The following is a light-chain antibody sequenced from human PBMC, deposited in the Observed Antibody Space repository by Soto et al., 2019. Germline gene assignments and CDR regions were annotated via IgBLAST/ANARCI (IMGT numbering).Light chain of an antibody. CDR2: EVS. V-gene: IGLV2-8*01. CDR1: SSDVGGYNF. J-gene: IGLJ2*01. Sequence: QSALTQPPSASGSPGQSVTISCTGTSSDVGGYNFVSWYQQHPGKAPQLMIYEVSKRPSGVPDRFSGSKSGNTASLTVSGLQTEDEGDYYCCSYAGSMVHVVFGGGTNLTVL. CDR3: CSYAGSMVHVV.